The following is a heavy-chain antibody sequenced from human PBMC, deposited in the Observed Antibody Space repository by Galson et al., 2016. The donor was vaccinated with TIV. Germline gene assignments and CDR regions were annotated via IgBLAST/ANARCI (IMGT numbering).Heavy chain of an antibody. CDR3: TTVRLRGTGGMDV. V-gene: IGHV1-69-2*01. Sequence: VKVSCKVSGYNFTDYYLHWMQQAPGKGFEWMGHVDPEDGKTKYAAKFQGRVTMTADTSTDTAYMELSSLRYEDTAIYYCTTVRLRGTGGMDVWGQGTTVTVSS. CDR2: VDPEDGKT. D-gene: IGHD2-8*02. J-gene: IGHJ6*02. CDR1: GYNFTDYY.